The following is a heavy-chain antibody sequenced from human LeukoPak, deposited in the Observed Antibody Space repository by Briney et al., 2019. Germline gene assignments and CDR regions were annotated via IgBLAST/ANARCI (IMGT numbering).Heavy chain of an antibody. Sequence: GASVKVSCKASGYTFSGYAIHWVRQAPGQRFEWMGWINAGNGHTKYSQNFQGRVTITADESTSTAYMELSSLRSEDTAVYYCARGRLRSSGYLGDYYYGMDVWGQGTTVTVSS. CDR1: GYTFSGYA. CDR3: ARGRLRSSGYLGDYYYGMDV. D-gene: IGHD6-13*01. J-gene: IGHJ6*02. V-gene: IGHV1-3*01. CDR2: INAGNGHT.